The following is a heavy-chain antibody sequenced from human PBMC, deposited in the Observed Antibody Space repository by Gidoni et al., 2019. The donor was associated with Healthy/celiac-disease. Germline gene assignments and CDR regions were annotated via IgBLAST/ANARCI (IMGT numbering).Heavy chain of an antibody. CDR3: ARPGAAAEEVYWYFDL. D-gene: IGHD6-13*01. J-gene: IGHJ2*01. CDR1: GFTFSSYW. Sequence: EVQLVESGGGLVQPGGSLRLSCAASGFTFSSYWMSWVRQAPGTGLEWVSNIKQDGSEKYYVDSVKGRFTISRDNAKNSLYLQMNSLRAEYTAVYYCARPGAAAEEVYWYFDLWGRGTLVTVSS. V-gene: IGHV3-7*03. CDR2: IKQDGSEK.